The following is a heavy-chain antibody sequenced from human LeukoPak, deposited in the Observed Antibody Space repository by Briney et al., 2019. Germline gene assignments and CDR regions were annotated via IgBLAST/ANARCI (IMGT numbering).Heavy chain of an antibody. V-gene: IGHV3-20*04. Sequence: SGGSLRLSCAASGFTFDDYGMSWVRQAPGKGLEWVSGINWNGGSTGYADSVKGRFTISRDNAKNSLYLQMNSLRAEDTAVYYCASFHCSGGGCYLDYWGQGTLVTVSS. D-gene: IGHD2-15*01. CDR3: ASFHCSGGGCYLDY. J-gene: IGHJ4*02. CDR2: INWNGGST. CDR1: GFTFDDYG.